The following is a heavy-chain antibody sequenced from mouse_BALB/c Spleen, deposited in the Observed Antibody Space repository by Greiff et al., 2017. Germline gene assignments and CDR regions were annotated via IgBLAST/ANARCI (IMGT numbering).Heavy chain of an antibody. CDR3: ATSYVYDGKFAY. D-gene: IGHD2-2*01. Sequence: VQVVESGAELMKPGASVKISCKATGYTFSTYWIEWVKQRPGHGLEWIGEILPGSGSTNYNEKFKGKATFTADTSSNTAYMQLSSLTSEDSAVYYCATSYVYDGKFAYWGQGTLVTVSA. V-gene: IGHV1-9*01. CDR1: GYTFSTYW. J-gene: IGHJ3*01. CDR2: ILPGSGST.